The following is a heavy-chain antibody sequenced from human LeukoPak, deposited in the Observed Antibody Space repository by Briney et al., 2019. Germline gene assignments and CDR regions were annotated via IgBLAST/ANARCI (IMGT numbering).Heavy chain of an antibody. J-gene: IGHJ5*02. CDR2: IRFDGDDT. D-gene: IGHD3-10*01. CDR3: AKDLMRDRWFGES. Sequence: GGSLRLSCAASRFPFSYYGFHWVRQAPGKGLEWVAIIRFDGDDTYYSESVKGRFTISRDTSRSTLYLQMNSLRAEDTAIYYCAKDLMRDRWFGESWGQGTLVTVSS. V-gene: IGHV3-30*02. CDR1: RFPFSYYG.